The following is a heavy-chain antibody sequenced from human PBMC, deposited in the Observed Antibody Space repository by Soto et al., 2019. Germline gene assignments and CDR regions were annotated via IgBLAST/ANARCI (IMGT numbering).Heavy chain of an antibody. CDR1: GYTFTSYG. D-gene: IGHD1-26*01. J-gene: IGHJ6*02. Sequence: QVQLVQSGAEVKKPGASVKVSCKASGYTFTSYGISWVRQAPGQGLEWMGWISAYDGNTNYAQKLQGRVTMTTDTSTSTAYMELRSLRSDDTAVYYCAREGEVGATTGRYYYYGMDVWGQGTTVTVSS. CDR3: AREGEVGATTGRYYYYGMDV. V-gene: IGHV1-18*04. CDR2: ISAYDGNT.